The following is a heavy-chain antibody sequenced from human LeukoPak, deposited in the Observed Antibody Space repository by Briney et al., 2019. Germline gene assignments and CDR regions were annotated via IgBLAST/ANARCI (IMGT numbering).Heavy chain of an antibody. V-gene: IGHV4-30-2*01. CDR3: ARVLQRKVVPAAIGGSWFDP. CDR2: IYHSGST. Sequence: SETLSLTCTVSGGSISSGGYYWSWLRQPPGKGLEWIGYIYHSGSTYYNPSLKSRVTISVDRSKNQFSLKLSSVTAADTAVYYCARVLQRKVVPAAIGGSWFDPWGQGTLVTVSS. D-gene: IGHD2-2*02. CDR1: GGSISSGGYY. J-gene: IGHJ5*02.